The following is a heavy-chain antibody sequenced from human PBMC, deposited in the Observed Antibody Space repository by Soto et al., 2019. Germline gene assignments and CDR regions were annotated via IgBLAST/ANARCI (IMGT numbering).Heavy chain of an antibody. CDR2: ISPYSGNT. D-gene: IGHD6-19*01. CDR1: GYTFTNYD. V-gene: IGHV1-18*01. Sequence: QILLVQSGAEVKKPGASVKVSCKTSGYTFTNYDIGWVRQAPGQGLAWMGWISPYSGNTKYAQKFQGRVTMTTDTSTTTAYMELRSRRSDDTSVFYCVRFAASGWYAGGYWGQGTRVTVSS. J-gene: IGHJ4*02. CDR3: VRFAASGWYAGGY.